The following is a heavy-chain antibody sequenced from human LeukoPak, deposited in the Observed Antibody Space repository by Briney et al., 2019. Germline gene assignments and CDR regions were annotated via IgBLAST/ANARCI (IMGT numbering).Heavy chain of an antibody. CDR1: GGTFSSYA. Sequence: SVKVSSKGSGGTFSSYAISWVRQDPGQGLEWMGRIIPILGITNYAQKFQDRLTISADESTSTVYMELSSLRSEDTAVYYCARRNEYTTSYHSWGQGTLVTVTS. CDR3: ARRNEYTTSYHS. CDR2: IIPILGIT. D-gene: IGHD1-1*01. V-gene: IGHV1-69*04. J-gene: IGHJ4*02.